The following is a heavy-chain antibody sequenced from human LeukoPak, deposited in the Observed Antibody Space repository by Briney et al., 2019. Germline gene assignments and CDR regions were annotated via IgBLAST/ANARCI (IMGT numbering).Heavy chain of an antibody. CDR1: GFTFDDYG. CDR2: INWNGGST. CDR3: AKAIVGATSYYYYYMDV. V-gene: IGHV3-20*01. J-gene: IGHJ6*03. D-gene: IGHD1-26*01. Sequence: GGSLRLSCAASGFTFDDYGMSWVRQAPGKGLEWVSGINWNGGSTGYADSVKGRFTISRDNSKNTLYLQMNSLRAEDTAVYHCAKAIVGATSYYYYYMDVWGNGTTVTVSS.